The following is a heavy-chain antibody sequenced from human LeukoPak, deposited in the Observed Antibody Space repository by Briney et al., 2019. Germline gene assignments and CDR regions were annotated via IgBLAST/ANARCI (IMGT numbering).Heavy chain of an antibody. CDR3: ARGWARDGFNI. V-gene: IGHV6-1*01. Sequence: SQTLSLTCVISGDSVSNNAWNWVRQTPSGGLECLGRTYYDSKWYNHNAESVKSRISINPDTSKNQFSLQLNSVTPEDTAVYYCARGWARDGFNIWSQGTMVTVSS. D-gene: IGHD6-13*01. CDR2: TYYDSKWYN. CDR1: GDSVSNNA. J-gene: IGHJ3*02.